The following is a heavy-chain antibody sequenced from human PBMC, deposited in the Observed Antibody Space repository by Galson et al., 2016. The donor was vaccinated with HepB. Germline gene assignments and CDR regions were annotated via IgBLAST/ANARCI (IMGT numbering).Heavy chain of an antibody. CDR1: GFSFASHW. D-gene: IGHD1-1*01. Sequence: QSGAEVKEPGESLKISCQASGFSFASHWIAWVRHKPGKGLEWMGIIYPADSDTKYSPSFQGQVILSADRSVATVDLFLPSVKTSDPAPYYCASRNSLKNGSRFHYHGFDGWGPGTLVTVSS. CDR2: IYPADSDT. J-gene: IGHJ5*01. V-gene: IGHV5-51*01. CDR3: ASRNSLKNGSRFHYHGFDG.